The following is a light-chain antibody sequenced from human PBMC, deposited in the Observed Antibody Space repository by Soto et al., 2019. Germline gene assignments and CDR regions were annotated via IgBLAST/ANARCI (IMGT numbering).Light chain of an antibody. J-gene: IGKJ1*01. V-gene: IGKV1-5*03. CDR1: QSISSW. CDR3: QRYNSLWT. CDR2: KAA. Sequence: DIQMTQSPSTLSASVGDRVTITCRASQSISSWLAWYQQKPGKAPKLLIYKAASLESGVPSRFSGSGSGTEFTLTISSLQPDDFATYYCQRYNSLWTVGQGTKVEIK.